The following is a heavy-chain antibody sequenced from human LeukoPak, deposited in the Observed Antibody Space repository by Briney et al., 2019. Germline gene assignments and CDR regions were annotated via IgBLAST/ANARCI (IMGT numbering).Heavy chain of an antibody. D-gene: IGHD3-22*01. Sequence: PSETLSLTCAVYGGSFSGYYWSWIRQPPGKGLEWIGEINHSGSTNYNPSLKSRVTISVDTSKNQFSLKLSSVTAADTAVYYCARGRYSYYYDSSGYYSPLGFDYWGQGTLVTVSS. J-gene: IGHJ4*02. CDR2: INHSGST. CDR1: GGSFSGYY. V-gene: IGHV4-34*01. CDR3: ARGRYSYYYDSSGYYSPLGFDY.